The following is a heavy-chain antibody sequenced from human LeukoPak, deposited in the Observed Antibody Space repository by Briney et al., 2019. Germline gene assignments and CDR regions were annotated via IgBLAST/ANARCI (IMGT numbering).Heavy chain of an antibody. CDR3: ARDQFFDSSGPYYFDY. D-gene: IGHD3-22*01. V-gene: IGHV1-69*13. CDR1: GYTFTSYG. Sequence: GASVKVSCKASGYTFTSYGISWVRQAPGQGLEWMGGIIPIFGTANYAQKFQGRVTITADESTSTAYMELSSLRSEDTAVYYCARDQFFDSSGPYYFDYWGQGTLVTVSS. CDR2: IIPIFGTA. J-gene: IGHJ4*02.